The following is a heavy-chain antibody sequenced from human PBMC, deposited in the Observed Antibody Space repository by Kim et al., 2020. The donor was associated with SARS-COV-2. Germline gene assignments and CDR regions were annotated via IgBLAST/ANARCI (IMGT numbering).Heavy chain of an antibody. Sequence: GGSLRLSCAASGFTFSSYSMNWVRQASGKGLEWVSSISSSSSYIYYADSVKGRFTISRDNAKNSLYLQMNSLRAEDTAVYYCASDRWYDLLTGYYDYWAQGTLVTVSS. CDR2: ISSSSSYI. V-gene: IGHV3-21*01. CDR3: ASDRWYDLLTGYYDY. D-gene: IGHD3-9*01. CDR1: GFTFSSYS. J-gene: IGHJ4*02.